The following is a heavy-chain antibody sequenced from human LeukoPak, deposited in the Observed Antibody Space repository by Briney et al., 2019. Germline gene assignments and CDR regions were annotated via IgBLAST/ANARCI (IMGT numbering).Heavy chain of an antibody. J-gene: IGHJ4*02. Sequence: GGSLRLSCAASGFTFSSYGMSWVRQAPGKGLEWVSAISGSGGSTYYADSVKGRFTISRDNSKNTLYLQMNSLRAEDTAVYYCAKGHRYCSSTSCYGFDYWGQGTLVTVSS. CDR2: ISGSGGST. V-gene: IGHV3-23*01. CDR3: AKGHRYCSSTSCYGFDY. CDR1: GFTFSSYG. D-gene: IGHD2-2*01.